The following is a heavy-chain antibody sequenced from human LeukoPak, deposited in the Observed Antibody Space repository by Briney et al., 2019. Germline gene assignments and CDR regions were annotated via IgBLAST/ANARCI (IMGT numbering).Heavy chain of an antibody. CDR1: GYTFTNYW. CDR3: ARIDREVVPFDY. D-gene: IGHD2-15*01. J-gene: IGHJ4*02. V-gene: IGHV5-51*01. Sequence: GESLKISCKGSGYTFTNYWIGWVRQMPGKGLEWMGIIYPCYSDTRYSPSFQGQVTISADQSISAAYLQWSSLKASATAMYYCARIDREVVPFDYWGQGTLVTVSS. CDR2: IYPCYSDT.